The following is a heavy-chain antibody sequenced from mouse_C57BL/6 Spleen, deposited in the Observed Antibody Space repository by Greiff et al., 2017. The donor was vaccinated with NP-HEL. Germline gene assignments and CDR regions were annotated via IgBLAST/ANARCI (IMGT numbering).Heavy chain of an antibody. CDR2: INPGSGGT. Sequence: VQLQQSGAELVRPGTSVKVSCKASGYAFTNYLIEWVKQRPGQGLEWIGVINPGSGGTNYNEKFKGKATLTADKSSSTAYMQLSSLTSEDSAVYFCARRDVSYYAMDYWGQGTSVTVSS. V-gene: IGHV1-54*01. J-gene: IGHJ4*01. CDR3: ARRDVSYYAMDY. CDR1: GYAFTNYL.